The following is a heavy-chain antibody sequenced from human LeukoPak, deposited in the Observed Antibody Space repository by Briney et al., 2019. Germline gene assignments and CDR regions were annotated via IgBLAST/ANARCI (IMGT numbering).Heavy chain of an antibody. CDR2: IKQDGSEK. Sequence: GGPLRLSCAASGFTFTDYWMSWVRQAPGKGLEWVANIKQDGSEKYYVDSVKGRFTISRDNAKNSLYLQMNRLRGEDTAVYYCVRDMWAILGNYLDVWGKGTAVTVSS. CDR3: VRDMWAILGNYLDV. CDR1: GFTFTDYW. V-gene: IGHV3-7*01. J-gene: IGHJ6*03. D-gene: IGHD1-26*01.